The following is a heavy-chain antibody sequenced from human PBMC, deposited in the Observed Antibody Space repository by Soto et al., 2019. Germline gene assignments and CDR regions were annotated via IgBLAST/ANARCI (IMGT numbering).Heavy chain of an antibody. V-gene: IGHV1-69*13. CDR2: IIPIFGTA. J-gene: IGHJ4*02. CDR3: ARDRVGATGSFDY. D-gene: IGHD1-26*01. CDR1: GGTFSSYA. Sequence: SVEVSCKASGGTFSSYAISWVRQAPGQGLEWMGGIIPIFGTANYAQKFQGRVTITADESTSTAYMELSSLRSEDTAVYYCARDRVGATGSFDYWGQGTLVTVSS.